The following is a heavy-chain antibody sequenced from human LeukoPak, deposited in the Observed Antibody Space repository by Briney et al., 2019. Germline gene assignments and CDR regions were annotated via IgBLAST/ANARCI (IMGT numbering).Heavy chain of an antibody. CDR3: ARGGYCSSTSCSRFDY. CDR2: INHSGST. D-gene: IGHD2-2*01. V-gene: IGHV4-34*01. CDR1: GGSFSGYY. Sequence: SETLSLTCAVYGGSFSGYYGSWIRQPPGKGLEWIGEINHSGSTNYNPSLKSRVTISVDTSKNQFSLKLSSVTAADTAVYYCARGGYCSSTSCSRFDYWGQGTLVTVSS. J-gene: IGHJ4*02.